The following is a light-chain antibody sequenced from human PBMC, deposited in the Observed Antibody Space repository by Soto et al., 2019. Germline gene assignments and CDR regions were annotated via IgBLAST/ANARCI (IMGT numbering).Light chain of an antibody. CDR3: QQYGRSPDT. J-gene: IGKJ1*01. CDR2: GAS. V-gene: IGKV3-20*01. Sequence: EIVLTQSPGTLSLSPGERATLSCRASQSVTSSYLAWYQQRPGQAPRLLIYGASYRATGIPDRFSGSGSATDFTLTISRLEPEDFAIYYCQQYGRSPDTFGQGTKVDIK. CDR1: QSVTSSY.